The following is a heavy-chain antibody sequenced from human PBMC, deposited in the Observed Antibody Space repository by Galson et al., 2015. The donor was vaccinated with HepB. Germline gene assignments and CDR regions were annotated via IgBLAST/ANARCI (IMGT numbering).Heavy chain of an antibody. V-gene: IGHV6-1*01. Sequence: CAISGDSVSSNSAAWNWIRPSPSRGLEWLGRTYYRSKWYNDYAVSVKSRITINPDTSKNQFSLQLNSVTPEDTAVYYCARNSGYDPRQYYYYYYGMDVWGQGTTVTVSS. CDR1: GDSVSSNSAA. J-gene: IGHJ6*02. CDR3: ARNSGYDPRQYYYYYYGMDV. D-gene: IGHD5-12*01. CDR2: TYYRSKWYN.